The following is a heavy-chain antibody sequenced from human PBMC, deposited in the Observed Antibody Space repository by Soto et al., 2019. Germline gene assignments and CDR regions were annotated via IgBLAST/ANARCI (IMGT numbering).Heavy chain of an antibody. CDR3: ARGKDRIYYFDY. CDR2: IYSGGST. D-gene: IGHD2-21*01. V-gene: IGHV3-66*01. J-gene: IGHJ4*02. CDR1: GFTVSSNY. Sequence: EVQLVESGGGLVQPGGSLRLSCAVSGFTVSSNYMSWVRQAPGKGLEWVSVIYSGGSTYYADSVKGRFTISRDNSKNTLYLQMNSLRAEDTAVYYCARGKDRIYYFDYWGQGTLVTVSS.